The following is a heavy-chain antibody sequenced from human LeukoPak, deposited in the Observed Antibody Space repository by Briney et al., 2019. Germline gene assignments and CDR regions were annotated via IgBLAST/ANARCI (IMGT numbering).Heavy chain of an antibody. J-gene: IGHJ4*02. CDR2: INPNSGGT. V-gene: IGHV1-2*02. CDR1: GYTFTGYY. CDR3: ARDRGYYDSSGYSV. D-gene: IGHD3-22*01. Sequence: GASVKVSCKASGYTFTGYYMHWVRQAPGQGLEWMGWINPNSGGTNYAQKFQGRVTMTRDTSISTAYMELSRLRSDDTAVYYCARDRGYYDSSGYSVWGQGTLVTVSS.